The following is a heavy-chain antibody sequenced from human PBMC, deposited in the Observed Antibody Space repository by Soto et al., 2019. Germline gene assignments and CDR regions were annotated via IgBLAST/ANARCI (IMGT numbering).Heavy chain of an antibody. Sequence: SETLSLTRIASGDSLNSYYRSCIRQPDGKGLEWLGRIYTSGSTNYSPSRKSRVTMSVDTSKIQFSLKLNSVTSADTAVYYCAREVMTYYDFWSGSNPARTDVWGQGTTVT. CDR3: AREVMTYYDFWSGSNPARTDV. V-gene: IGHV4-4*07. CDR1: GDSLNSYY. J-gene: IGHJ6*02. D-gene: IGHD3-3*01. CDR2: IYTSGST.